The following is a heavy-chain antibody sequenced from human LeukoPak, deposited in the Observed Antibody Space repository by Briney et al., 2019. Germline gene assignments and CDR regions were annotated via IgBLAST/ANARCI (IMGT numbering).Heavy chain of an antibody. CDR3: ARVARNETYYYYYMDV. CDR1: GGTFSSYA. Sequence: GASVKVSCKASGGTFSSYAISWVRQAPGQGLEWMGGIIPIFGTASYAQKFQGRVTITADKSTSTAYMELSSLRSEDTAVYYCARVARNETYYYYYMDVWGKGTTVTVSS. CDR2: IIPIFGTA. V-gene: IGHV1-69*06. D-gene: IGHD1-1*01. J-gene: IGHJ6*03.